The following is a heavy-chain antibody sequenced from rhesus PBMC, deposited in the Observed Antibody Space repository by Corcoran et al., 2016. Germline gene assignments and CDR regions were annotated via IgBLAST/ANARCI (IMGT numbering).Heavy chain of an antibody. V-gene: IGHV3-136*01. CDR3: TRVDWAAAGTWYFDL. Sequence: EVQLVETGGGLVQPGGSLRLSCAASGFTFSSYDMSWVRQAPGKGLEWVLYITYTVKTIYYADSVKGRFTSSRDNSKNSLSLQMSSLRAEDTAVYYCTRVDWAAAGTWYFDLWGPGTPITISS. CDR2: ITYTVKTI. CDR1: GFTFSSYD. J-gene: IGHJ2*01. D-gene: IGHD6-31*01.